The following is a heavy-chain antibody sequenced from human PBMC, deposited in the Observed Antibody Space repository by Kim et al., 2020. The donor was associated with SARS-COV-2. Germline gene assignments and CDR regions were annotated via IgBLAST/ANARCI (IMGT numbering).Heavy chain of an antibody. CDR1: GYTFTSYA. V-gene: IGHV1-3*01. CDR2: INAGNGNT. D-gene: IGHD6-19*01. Sequence: ASVKVSCKASGYTFTSYAMHWVRQAPGQRLEWMGWINAGNGNTKYSQKFQGRVTITRDTSASTAYMELSSLRSEDTAVYYCARDVAPGVAVAGIGYYYYGMDVWGQGTTVTVSS. CDR3: ARDVAPGVAVAGIGYYYYGMDV. J-gene: IGHJ6*02.